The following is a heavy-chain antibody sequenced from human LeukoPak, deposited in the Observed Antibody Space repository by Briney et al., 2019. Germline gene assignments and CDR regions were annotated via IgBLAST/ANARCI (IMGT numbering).Heavy chain of an antibody. CDR2: INPSGGST. CDR1: GYTFTSYY. Sequence: ASVKVSCKASGYTFTSYYMHWVRQAPGQGLEWMGIINPSGGSTSYAQKFQGRVTMTRDTSTSTVYMEPSSLRSEDTAVYYCARWEGANFDWPRIDYWGQGTLVTVSS. D-gene: IGHD3-9*01. V-gene: IGHV1-46*03. J-gene: IGHJ4*02. CDR3: ARWEGANFDWPRIDY.